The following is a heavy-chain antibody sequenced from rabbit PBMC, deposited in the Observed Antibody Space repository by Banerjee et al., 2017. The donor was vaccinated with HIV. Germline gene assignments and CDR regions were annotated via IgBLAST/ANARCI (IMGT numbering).Heavy chain of an antibody. V-gene: IGHV1S45*01. Sequence: QEQLEESGGDLVKPEGSLTLTCTASGFTISSSYWICWVRQAPGKGLEWIGCIYVDSDDTYYATWARGRFTISKASSTTVTLQMTSLTAADTASYFCARGYASGAGYPFNLWGQGTLVTVS. J-gene: IGHJ4*01. CDR2: IYVDSDDT. D-gene: IGHD1-1*01. CDR1: GFTISSSYW. CDR3: ARGYASGAGYPFNL.